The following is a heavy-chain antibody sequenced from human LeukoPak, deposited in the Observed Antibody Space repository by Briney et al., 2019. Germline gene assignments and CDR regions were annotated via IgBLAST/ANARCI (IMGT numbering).Heavy chain of an antibody. J-gene: IGHJ4*02. D-gene: IGHD4-11*01. CDR2: ISSSSSTI. CDR1: GFTFSSYS. Sequence: GGPLRLSCAASGFTFSSYSMNWVRQAPGKGLEWVSYISSSSSTIYYADSVKGRFTVSRDNSKNTLYLQMNSLRAEDTAVYYCARDDYLSFWGQGTLVTVSS. V-gene: IGHV3-48*01. CDR3: ARDDYLSF.